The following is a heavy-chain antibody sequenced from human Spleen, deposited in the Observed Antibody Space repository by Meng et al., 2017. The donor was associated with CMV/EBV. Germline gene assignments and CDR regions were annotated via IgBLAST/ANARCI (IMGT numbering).Heavy chain of an antibody. D-gene: IGHD3-22*01. V-gene: IGHV6-1*01. CDR2: TYYRSKWYN. CDR1: GDSVSSNSAA. Sequence: SQTLSLTCAISGDSVSSNSAAWNWIRQSPSRGLEWLGRTYYRSKWYNDYAVSVKSRITINPDTSKNQFSLQLNSVTPEDTAVYYCARDWVAGYYDSSGYRWRHMDVWGQGTTVTVSS. J-gene: IGHJ6*02. CDR3: ARDWVAGYYDSSGYRWRHMDV.